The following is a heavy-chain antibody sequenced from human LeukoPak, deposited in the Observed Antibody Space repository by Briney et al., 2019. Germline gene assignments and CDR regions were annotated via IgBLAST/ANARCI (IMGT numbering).Heavy chain of an antibody. D-gene: IGHD3-10*01. V-gene: IGHV3-64D*06. J-gene: IGHJ4*02. Sequence: QPGGSLRLSCSASGFTFSNYAMHWVRQAPGKGLQYVSSISSNGGSTYYADSVKGRFTISRDNSKNTLFLQMSSLRAEDTAVYYCVSPSYGPGSYELDYWGQGTLVTVSS. CDR2: ISSNGGST. CDR3: VSPSYGPGSYELDY. CDR1: GFTFSNYA.